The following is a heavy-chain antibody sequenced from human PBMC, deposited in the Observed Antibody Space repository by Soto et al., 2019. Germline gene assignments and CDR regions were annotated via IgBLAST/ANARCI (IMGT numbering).Heavy chain of an antibody. CDR1: GYTFTGYY. Sequence: ASVKVSFKASGYTFTGYYMHWVRQAPGQGLEWMGWINPNSGGTNYAQKFQGRVTMTRDTSISTAYMELSRLRSDDTAVYYCARDGYGDYQYYYYYGMDVWGQGTTVTVSS. CDR2: INPNSGGT. CDR3: ARDGYGDYQYYYYYGMDV. J-gene: IGHJ6*02. V-gene: IGHV1-2*02. D-gene: IGHD4-17*01.